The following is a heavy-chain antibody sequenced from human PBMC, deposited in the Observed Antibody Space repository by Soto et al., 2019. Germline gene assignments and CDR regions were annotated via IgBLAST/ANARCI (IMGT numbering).Heavy chain of an antibody. CDR1: GYTFTTYF. CDR3: ARGSYASNVFIMDV. Sequence: QVQLVQSGAKVKKPGASVQVSCKASGYTFTTYFIHWVRQAPGQGFEWLGRINPTGGDTVYAQKFQGRVSVTRDTSTSTVNIELGSLTSKDTAVYYCARGSYASNVFIMDVWGQGTAVTVSS. J-gene: IGHJ6*02. CDR2: INPTGGDT. D-gene: IGHD2-2*01. V-gene: IGHV1-46*01.